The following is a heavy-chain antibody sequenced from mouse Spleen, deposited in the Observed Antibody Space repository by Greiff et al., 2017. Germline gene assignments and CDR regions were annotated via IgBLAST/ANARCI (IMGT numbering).Heavy chain of an antibody. CDR3: AREGDYGDYEAY. Sequence: VQLQQSGPELVKPGASVKISCKASGYSFTGYYMNWVKQSPEKSLEWIGEINPSTGGTTYNQKFKAKATLTVDKSSSTAYMQLKSLTSEDSAVYYCAREGDYGDYEAYWGQGTLVTVSA. D-gene: IGHD2-13*01. J-gene: IGHJ3*01. CDR1: GYSFTGYY. CDR2: INPSTGGT. V-gene: IGHV1-42*01.